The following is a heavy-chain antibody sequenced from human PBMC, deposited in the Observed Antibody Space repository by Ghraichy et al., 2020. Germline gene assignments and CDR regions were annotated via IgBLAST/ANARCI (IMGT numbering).Heavy chain of an antibody. CDR3: ARASAFGGYKYFYGMDV. CDR2: IYNSGST. Sequence: SQTLSLTCTVSGGSISSSNYYWGWIRQPPGKGLEWIGSIYNSGSTNYDPSLKSRVTISADTSKKQFSLVLRSVTAADSAVYYCARASAFGGYKYFYGMDVWGQGTMVTVSS. V-gene: IGHV4-39*01. D-gene: IGHD3-16*01. CDR1: GGSISSSNYY. J-gene: IGHJ6*02.